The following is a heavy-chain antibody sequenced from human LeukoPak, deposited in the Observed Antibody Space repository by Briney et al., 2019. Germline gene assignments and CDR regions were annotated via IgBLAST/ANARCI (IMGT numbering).Heavy chain of an antibody. V-gene: IGHV3-11*01. CDR3: ARASLSGSYYIY. J-gene: IGHJ4*02. CDR1: GFTFSDYY. D-gene: IGHD1-26*01. CDR2: ISSSGSTI. Sequence: PGGSLRLSCAASGFTFSDYYMSWIRQAPGKGLEWVSYISSSGSTIYYADSVKGRFTISRDNAENSLYLQMDSLRAEGTAVYYCARASLSGSYYIYWGQGTLVTVSS.